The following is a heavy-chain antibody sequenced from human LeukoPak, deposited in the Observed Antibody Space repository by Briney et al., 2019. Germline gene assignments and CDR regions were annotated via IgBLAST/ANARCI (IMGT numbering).Heavy chain of an antibody. J-gene: IGHJ3*02. CDR3: AREPLGVGAKSPAFDI. V-gene: IGHV3-30-3*01. CDR2: ISYDGSNK. D-gene: IGHD1-26*01. CDR1: GFTFSSYA. Sequence: GGSLRLSCAASGFTFSSYAMHWVRQAPGKGLEWVAVISYDGSNKYYADSVKGRFTISRDNSKNTLYLQMNSRRAEDTAVYYCAREPLGVGAKSPAFDIWGQGTMVTVSS.